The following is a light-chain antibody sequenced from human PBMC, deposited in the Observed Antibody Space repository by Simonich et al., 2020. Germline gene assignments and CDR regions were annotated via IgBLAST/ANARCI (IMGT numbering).Light chain of an antibody. Sequence: QSVLTQPPSASGTPGQRVTISCSGSSSNIGSNTVNWYQQLPGTAPKLLIYRNNQRPSGVPDRFSGSKSGTSASLAISGLQSEDEADYYCAAWDDSLSGVVFGGGTKLTVL. J-gene: IGLJ2*01. V-gene: IGLV1-44*01. CDR2: RNN. CDR1: SSNIGSNT. CDR3: AAWDDSLSGVV.